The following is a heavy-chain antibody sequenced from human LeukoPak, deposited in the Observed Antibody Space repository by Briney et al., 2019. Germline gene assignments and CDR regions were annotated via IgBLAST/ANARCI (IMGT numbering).Heavy chain of an antibody. CDR3: ARAPSEIGGYYPEYFRH. CDR1: GFSFSTYW. D-gene: IGHD3-22*01. V-gene: IGHV3-74*01. CDR2: IKSDGGT. Sequence: GGSLRLSCAASGFSFSTYWMHWVRQAPGKGLVWVSRIKSDGGTNYADSVKGRFTISRDNAKKTVSLQMNSLRPEDTGVYYCARAPSEIGGYYPEYFRHWGKGTLVTVSS. J-gene: IGHJ1*01.